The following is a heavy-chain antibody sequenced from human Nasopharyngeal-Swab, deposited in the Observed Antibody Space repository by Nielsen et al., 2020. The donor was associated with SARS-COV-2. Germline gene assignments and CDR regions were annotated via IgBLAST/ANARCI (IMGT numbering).Heavy chain of an antibody. Sequence: SVKVSCKASGYTFTSYGIGWVRQAPGQGLEWMGWISAYNGNTNYAQKLQGRVTMTTDTSTSTAYMELRSLRSDDTAVYYCARVDSSGLHWFDPWGQGTLVTVSS. V-gene: IGHV1-18*01. D-gene: IGHD6-19*01. CDR2: ISAYNGNT. CDR3: ARVDSSGLHWFDP. J-gene: IGHJ5*02. CDR1: GYTFTSYG.